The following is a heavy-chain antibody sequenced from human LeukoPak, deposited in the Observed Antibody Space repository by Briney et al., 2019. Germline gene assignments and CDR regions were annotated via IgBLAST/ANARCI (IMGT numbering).Heavy chain of an antibody. D-gene: IGHD3-3*01. Sequence: SETLSLTCAVSGGSISSNNWWGWVRQPPGKGLEWIGEIYHSGSPNYNPSLKSRVTISVDKSRNHFSLNLSSVTAADTAVYYCARTCRGVVTIFGVVSLAAWFDPWGQGTLVTVSS. J-gene: IGHJ5*02. CDR2: IYHSGSP. CDR3: ARTCRGVVTIFGVVSLAAWFDP. V-gene: IGHV4-4*02. CDR1: GGSISSNNW.